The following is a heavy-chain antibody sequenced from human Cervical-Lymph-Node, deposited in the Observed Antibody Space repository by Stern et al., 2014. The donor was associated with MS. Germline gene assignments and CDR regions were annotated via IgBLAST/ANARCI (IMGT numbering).Heavy chain of an antibody. CDR1: GGSVRSGTYY. CDR3: ARGRGINGDYYYFDD. V-gene: IGHV4-61*01. Sequence: MQLVESGPGLVKPSETLSLTCSVSGGSVRSGTYYWSWFRQPPGKGPEWIGYVSYSGSTNDNPSLDIRATISVDTSKNQFSLTLRSVTAADTAVYYCARGRGINGDYYYFDDWGQGTLVPVSS. CDR2: VSYSGST. J-gene: IGHJ4*02. D-gene: IGHD4-17*01.